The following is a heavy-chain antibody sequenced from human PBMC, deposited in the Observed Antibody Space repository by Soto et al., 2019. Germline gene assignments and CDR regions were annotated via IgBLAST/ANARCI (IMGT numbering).Heavy chain of an antibody. CDR1: GGSFSDYY. CDR2: INHTGST. CDR3: ARAHSSSSWFDP. V-gene: IGHV4-34*01. D-gene: IGHD6-6*01. Sequence: QVQLQQWGAGLLKPSETLSLTCAVYGGSFSDYYWSWIRQPPGKGLEWIGEINHTGSTNYNPSLKSRVTISVDTSKNQFSLKLSSVTAADTAVFYCARAHSSSSWFDPWGQGTLVTVSS. J-gene: IGHJ5*02.